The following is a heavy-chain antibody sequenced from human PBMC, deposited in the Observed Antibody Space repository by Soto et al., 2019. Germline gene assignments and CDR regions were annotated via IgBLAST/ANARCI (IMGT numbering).Heavy chain of an antibody. CDR2: ISWNSGSI. D-gene: IGHD2-21*02. CDR1: GFTFDDYA. Sequence: GGSLRLSCAASGFTFDDYAMHWVRQAPGKGLEWVSGISWNSGSIGYADSVKGRFTISRDNSKNTLYLQMNSLRAEDTAVYYCARDGFIVVVTAEIYYGMDVWGQGTTVTVSS. CDR3: ARDGFIVVVTAEIYYGMDV. V-gene: IGHV3-9*01. J-gene: IGHJ6*02.